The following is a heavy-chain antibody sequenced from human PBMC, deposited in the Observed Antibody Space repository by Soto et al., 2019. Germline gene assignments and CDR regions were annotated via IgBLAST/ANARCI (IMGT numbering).Heavy chain of an antibody. CDR3: ARDRGVVVAAGYYYYGMDV. CDR2: IYYSGST. J-gene: IGHJ6*02. CDR1: GGSISSGGYY. Sequence: TSETLSLTCTVSGGSISSGGYYWSWIRQHPGKGLEWIGYIYYSGSTYYNPSLKSRVTISVDTSKNQFSLKLSSVTAADTAVYYCARDRGVVVAAGYYYYGMDVWGQGTTVTVSS. D-gene: IGHD2-15*01. V-gene: IGHV4-31*03.